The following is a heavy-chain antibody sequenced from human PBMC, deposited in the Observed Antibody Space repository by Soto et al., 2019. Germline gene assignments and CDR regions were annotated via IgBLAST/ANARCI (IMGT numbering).Heavy chain of an antibody. D-gene: IGHD2-2*01. J-gene: IGHJ6*04. CDR1: GFTFSSYW. CDR2: IKEDGSEQ. V-gene: IGHV3-7*01. Sequence: PGGSLRLSCAASGFTFSSYWMSWVRQAPGKGQEWVANIKEDGSEQYYLDSVKGRLTISRDNTKNSLYLQVNSLRGEDTAVYYFARRGIRSSPKSMYVWGKGTTVTVSS. CDR3: ARRGIRSSPKSMYV.